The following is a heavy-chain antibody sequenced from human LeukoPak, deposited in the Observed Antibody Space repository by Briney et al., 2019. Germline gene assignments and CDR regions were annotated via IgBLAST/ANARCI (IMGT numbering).Heavy chain of an antibody. J-gene: IGHJ4*02. CDR3: ARGSITPYYFDY. V-gene: IGHV3-33*01. D-gene: IGHD3-16*01. CDR2: IWYDGSNK. CDR1: GFTFSSYG. Sequence: PGRSLRLSCAASGFTFSSYGMHWVRQAPGKGLEWVAVIWYDGSNKYYADSVKGRFTISRDNSKNTLYLQMNSLRAEDTAVYYCARGSITPYYFDYWGQGTLVTVSS.